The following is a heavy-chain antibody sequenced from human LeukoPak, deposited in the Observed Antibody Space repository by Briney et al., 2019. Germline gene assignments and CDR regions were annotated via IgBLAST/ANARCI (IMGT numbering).Heavy chain of an antibody. CDR1: GGSISSSNYY. D-gene: IGHD3-10*01. V-gene: IGHV4-39*01. J-gene: IGHJ4*02. Sequence: SETLSLTCTVSGGSISSSNYYWGWIRQPPGQGLEWIGTIYYSGTTYYNSSLKSRVTISIDTSKNQFSLKLSSVTAADTAVYYCARHRRRGDSPFDYWGQGTLVTASS. CDR3: ARHRRRGDSPFDY. CDR2: IYYSGTT.